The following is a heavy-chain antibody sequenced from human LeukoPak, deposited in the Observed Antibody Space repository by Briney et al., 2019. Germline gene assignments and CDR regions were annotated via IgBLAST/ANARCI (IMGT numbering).Heavy chain of an antibody. CDR3: ARAYSSSWYPGGDAFDI. V-gene: IGHV4-59*01. D-gene: IGHD6-13*01. CDR2: IYYSGST. J-gene: IGHJ3*02. CDR1: GGSISSYY. Sequence: SETLSLTCTVSGGSISSYYWSWIRQPPGKGLEWIGYIYYSGSTNYNPSLKSRVTISVDTSKNQFSLKLSSVTAADTAVYYCARAYSSSWYPGGDAFDIWGQGTMVTVSS.